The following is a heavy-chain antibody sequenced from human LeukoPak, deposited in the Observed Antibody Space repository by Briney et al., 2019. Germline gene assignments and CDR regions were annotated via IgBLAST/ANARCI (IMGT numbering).Heavy chain of an antibody. CDR3: ARADLQYYYDSSGYPSSPDY. J-gene: IGHJ4*02. CDR2: INAGNGNT. Sequence: ASVKVSCKASGYTFTSYAMHWVRQAPGQRLEWMGWINAGNGNTKYSQKFQGRVTITRDTSASTAYMELSSLRSEDTAVYYCARADLQYYYDSSGYPSSPDYWGQGTLVTVSS. V-gene: IGHV1-3*01. CDR1: GYTFTSYA. D-gene: IGHD3-22*01.